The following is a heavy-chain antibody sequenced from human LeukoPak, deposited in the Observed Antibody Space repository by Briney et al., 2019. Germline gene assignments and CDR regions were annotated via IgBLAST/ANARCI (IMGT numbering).Heavy chain of an antibody. Sequence: ASVKVSCKASGYTFTGYYMHWVRQAPGQGLEWMGWINPNSGGTNYAQKFQGRVTMTRDTSISTVYMELSRLRSDDTAVYYCAREGGSYPYFDYWGQGTLVTVSS. V-gene: IGHV1-2*02. CDR1: GYTFTGYY. CDR3: AREGGSYPYFDY. D-gene: IGHD1-26*01. J-gene: IGHJ4*02. CDR2: INPNSGGT.